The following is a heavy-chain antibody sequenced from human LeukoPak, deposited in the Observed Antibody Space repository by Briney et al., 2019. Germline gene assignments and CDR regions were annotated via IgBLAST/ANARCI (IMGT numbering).Heavy chain of an antibody. V-gene: IGHV4-39*01. J-gene: IGHJ4*02. CDR1: GGSISSSTYS. CDR2: IYYSGST. Sequence: SETLSLTCTVSGGSISSSTYSWGWIRQPPGKGLEWIGSIYYSGSTYYNPSLKSRVTMSVGTSKNQFSLNLSSVTAADTAVYYCAKTGWLLGHFDYWGQGTLVTVSS. D-gene: IGHD3-22*01. CDR3: AKTGWLLGHFDY.